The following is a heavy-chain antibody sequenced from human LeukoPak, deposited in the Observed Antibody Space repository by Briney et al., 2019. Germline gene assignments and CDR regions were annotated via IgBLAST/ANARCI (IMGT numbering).Heavy chain of an antibody. V-gene: IGHV3-23*01. CDR3: AKDIFHSFGVVITSFDL. D-gene: IGHD3-3*01. J-gene: IGHJ5*02. CDR2: YSCRGNST. CDR1: GFTFCSYA. Sequence: GGSLRPSCTASGFTFCSYAMSWLRQAPGKGLDGVTYYSCRGNSTYAADSVEGRFTIPRDNYKHTLHLQMNNLSAEDAAVYHCAKDIFHSFGVVITSFDLWGQGTLVTVSS.